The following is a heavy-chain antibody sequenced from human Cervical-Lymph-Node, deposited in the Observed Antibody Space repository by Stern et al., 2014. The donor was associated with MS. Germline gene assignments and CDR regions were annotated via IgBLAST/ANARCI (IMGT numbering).Heavy chain of an antibody. Sequence: QLVESGAEVKKPGSSVKVSCKASGGTFSTFAFNWVRQAPGEGLEWMAGIIPMFGSPKYAQKFQGRVTITADESTSTAYMELSSLRSADTAVYYCATVESSASSRSVWGQGTTVTVSS. CDR1: GGTFSTFA. CDR3: ATVESSASSRSV. D-gene: IGHD1-26*01. V-gene: IGHV1-69*01. CDR2: IIPMFGSP. J-gene: IGHJ6*02.